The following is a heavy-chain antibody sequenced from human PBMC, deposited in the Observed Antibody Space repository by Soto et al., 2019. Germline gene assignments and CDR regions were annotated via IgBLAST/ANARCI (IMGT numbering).Heavy chain of an antibody. V-gene: IGHV1-18*04. CDR1: GYTFTSYG. D-gene: IGHD3-22*01. J-gene: IGHJ6*04. CDR2: ISAYNGNT. Sequence: GASVKVSCKASGYTFTSYGISWVRQAPGQGLEWMGWISAYNGNTNYALKLQGRVTMTTDTSTSTAYMERRSLRSDDTAVYYCARDGAYYYDRSGYSPSLYYYYGRDVWGKGTTVTVSS. CDR3: ARDGAYYYDRSGYSPSLYYYYGRDV.